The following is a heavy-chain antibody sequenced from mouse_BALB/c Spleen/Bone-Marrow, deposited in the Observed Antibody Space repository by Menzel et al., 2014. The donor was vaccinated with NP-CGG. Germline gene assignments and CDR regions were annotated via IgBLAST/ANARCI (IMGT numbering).Heavy chain of an antibody. J-gene: IGHJ4*01. CDR3: AKGEDGYFYAMDY. V-gene: IGHV1-26*01. Sequence: EAQLQQSGPDLVKPGASVKISCKAFGYSFIGYYMHRVKQSHGKSLEWIGRVSPNNGGTSYNQKFKGKAILTVDKSSSTAYMELRSLTSEDSAVYYCAKGEDGYFYAMDYWGQGTSVTVSS. CDR2: VSPNNGGT. CDR1: GYSFIGYY. D-gene: IGHD2-3*01.